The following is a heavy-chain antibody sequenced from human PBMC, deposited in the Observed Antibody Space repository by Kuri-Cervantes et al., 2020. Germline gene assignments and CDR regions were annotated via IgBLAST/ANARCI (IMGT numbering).Heavy chain of an antibody. V-gene: IGHV3-30-3*01. Sequence: GGSLRLSCAASGFTFSSYAMHWVRQAPGKGLEWVAVISYDGSNKYYADSVKGRFTISRDNSKNTLYLQMNSLRAEDTAAYYCARDRILAVAGISGPWGQGTLVTVSS. J-gene: IGHJ4*02. D-gene: IGHD6-19*01. CDR3: ARDRILAVAGISGP. CDR2: ISYDGSNK. CDR1: GFTFSSYA.